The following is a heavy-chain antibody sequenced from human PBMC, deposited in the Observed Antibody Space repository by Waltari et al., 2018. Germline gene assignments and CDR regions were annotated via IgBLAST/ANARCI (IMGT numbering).Heavy chain of an antibody. CDR2: MNPNSGNT. V-gene: IGHV1-8*03. D-gene: IGHD4-17*01. J-gene: IGHJ4*02. CDR3: ATETTVTNLHY. Sequence: QVQLVQSGAEVKKPGASVTVSCKASGYSFTSFDINWVRQATGQGLEWMAWMNPNSGNTGYAQKFQGRVTLTRDTSTSTAYMELSSLRSEDTAVYYCATETTVTNLHYWGQGTLVTVSS. CDR1: GYSFTSFD.